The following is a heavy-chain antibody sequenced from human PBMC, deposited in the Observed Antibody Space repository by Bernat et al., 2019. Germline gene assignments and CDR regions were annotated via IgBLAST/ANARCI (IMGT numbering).Heavy chain of an antibody. D-gene: IGHD3-10*01. CDR1: GEFFSGLY. CDR3: ARGTWGVSFDR. J-gene: IGHJ5*02. CDR2: INHSGST. Sequence: QVQLQQWGAGLLKPSETLSLTCAVYGEFFSGLYWSWIRQPPGKGLVWIGEINHSGSTNYNPSLMSRVTISVDTSKNQFSLKLTSVTAADTAVYYCARGTWGVSFDRWGQGTLVTVSS. V-gene: IGHV4-34*01.